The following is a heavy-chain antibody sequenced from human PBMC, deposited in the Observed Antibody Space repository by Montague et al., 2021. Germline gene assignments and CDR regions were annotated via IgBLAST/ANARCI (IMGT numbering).Heavy chain of an antibody. CDR2: MFYGGAT. CDR3: AKQDYFVSGTSYKGFDP. D-gene: IGHD3-10*01. CDR1: SGSIFHAH. J-gene: IGHJ5*02. Sequence: SETLSLTCTVSSGSIFHAHWSWVRQHPGKGLEWLGSMFYGGATSNNPSLKSRVTMSIDTSTKQFSLKLSFVTAADTAVYYCAKQDYFVSGTSYKGFDPWGQGILVTVSS. V-gene: IGHV4-59*08.